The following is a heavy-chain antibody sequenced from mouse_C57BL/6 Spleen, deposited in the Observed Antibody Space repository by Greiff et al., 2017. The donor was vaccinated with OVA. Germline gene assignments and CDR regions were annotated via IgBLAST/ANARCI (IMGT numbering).Heavy chain of an antibody. J-gene: IGHJ4*01. D-gene: IGHD1-1*01. CDR3: ARRRYYYGSSYDAMDY. V-gene: IGHV5-12*01. CDR1: GFTFSDYY. Sequence: EVKLVESGGGLVQPGGSLKLSCAASGFTFSDYYMYWVRQTPEKRLEWVAYISNGGGSTYYPDTVKGRFNISRDNAKNTLYLQMSRLKSEDTAMYYCARRRYYYGSSYDAMDYWGQGTSVTVSS. CDR2: ISNGGGST.